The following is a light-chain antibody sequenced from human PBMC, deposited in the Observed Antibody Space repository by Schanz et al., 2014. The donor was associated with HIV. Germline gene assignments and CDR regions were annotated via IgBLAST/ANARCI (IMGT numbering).Light chain of an antibody. CDR1: SSDIGAYNY. CDR3: CSYASSTTWV. J-gene: IGLJ3*02. CDR2: DVT. Sequence: QSVLTQPPSASGSPGQSVTISCTGTSSDIGAYNYISWYQQHPGKAPKLMIYDVTKRPSGVPDRFSGSKSGNTASLTISGLQAEDEADYYCCSYASSTTWVFGGGTKLTVL. V-gene: IGLV2-11*02.